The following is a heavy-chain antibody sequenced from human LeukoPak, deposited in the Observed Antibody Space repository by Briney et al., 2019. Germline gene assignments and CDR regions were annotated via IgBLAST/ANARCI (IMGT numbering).Heavy chain of an antibody. D-gene: IGHD3-22*01. V-gene: IGHV3-7*01. J-gene: IGHJ5*02. CDR2: MNQGGSET. Sequence: LAGGSLRLSCAASGFTFGRHWMSWVRQAPGKGPEWVAHMNQGGSETTNVDSVKGRFTISRDDAKNLVFLQMNSLRAEDTAVYYCAKDSYYYDSSGYNNWFDPWGQGTLVTVSS. CDR1: GFTFGRHW. CDR3: AKDSYYYDSSGYNNWFDP.